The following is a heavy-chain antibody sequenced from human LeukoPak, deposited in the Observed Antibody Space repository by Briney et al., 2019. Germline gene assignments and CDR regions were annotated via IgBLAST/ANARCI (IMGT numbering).Heavy chain of an antibody. J-gene: IGHJ4*02. CDR1: GFTFSSYW. CDR2: INNDGIST. V-gene: IGHV3-74*01. CDR3: ARAGFSSGWYVDY. D-gene: IGHD6-19*01. Sequence: GGSLRLSCAASGFTFSSYWMHWVRQAPGKGLVWVSRINNDGISTNYADSVKGRFTISRDNAKNTLYLQMNSLRAEDTAVYYCARAGFSSGWYVDYWGQGTLVTVSS.